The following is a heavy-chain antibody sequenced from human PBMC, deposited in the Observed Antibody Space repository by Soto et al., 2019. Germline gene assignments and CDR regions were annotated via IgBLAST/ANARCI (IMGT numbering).Heavy chain of an antibody. CDR2: ISAYNGNT. Sequence: ASVKVSCKASGYTFTSYGISWVRQAPGQGLEWRGWISAYNGNTNYAQKLQGRVTMTTDTSTSTAYMELRSLRSDDTAVYYCALGYYGSGSYLEVLTSYYYYGMDVWGQGTTVTVSS. V-gene: IGHV1-18*01. CDR3: ALGYYGSGSYLEVLTSYYYYGMDV. D-gene: IGHD3-10*01. CDR1: GYTFTSYG. J-gene: IGHJ6*02.